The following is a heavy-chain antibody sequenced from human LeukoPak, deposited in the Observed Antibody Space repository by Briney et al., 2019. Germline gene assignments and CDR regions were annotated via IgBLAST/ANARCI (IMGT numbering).Heavy chain of an antibody. Sequence: GASVTVSCKASGGTFSSYAISWVRQAPGQGLEWMGGIIPIFGTANYAQKFQGRVTITTDESTSTAYMELSSLRSEDTAVYYCARGGAALSHYFDYWGQGTLVTVSS. V-gene: IGHV1-69*05. J-gene: IGHJ4*02. CDR2: IIPIFGTA. CDR3: ARGGAALSHYFDY. D-gene: IGHD1-26*01. CDR1: GGTFSSYA.